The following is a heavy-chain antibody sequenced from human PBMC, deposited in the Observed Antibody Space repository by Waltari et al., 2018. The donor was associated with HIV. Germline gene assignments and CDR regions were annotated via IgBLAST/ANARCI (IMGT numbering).Heavy chain of an antibody. Sequence: QVQLVESGGGVVQPGRSLRLSCAASGFTFSSYAMHWVRQAPGKGLEWVAVISYDGSNKYYADSVKGRFTISRDNSKNTLYLQMNSLRAEDTAVYYCASYPLGVVVVPAAMNWGQGTLVTVSS. V-gene: IGHV3-30*04. J-gene: IGHJ4*02. D-gene: IGHD2-2*01. CDR3: ASYPLGVVVVPAAMN. CDR2: ISYDGSNK. CDR1: GFTFSSYA.